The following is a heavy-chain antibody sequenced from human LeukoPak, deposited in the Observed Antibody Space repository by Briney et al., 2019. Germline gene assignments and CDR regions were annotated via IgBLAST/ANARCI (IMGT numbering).Heavy chain of an antibody. D-gene: IGHD3-22*01. CDR2: IKSKTDDGTT. Sequence: KTGGSLRLSCAASGFTFSNAWMSWVRQAPGKGLEWVGRIKSKTDDGTTDYGAFVKGKFTISRDDSKNTLYLQMNSLKTEDTAVYYCTTDRMIDFYFDYWGQGTLVTVSS. V-gene: IGHV3-15*01. CDR3: TTDRMIDFYFDY. J-gene: IGHJ4*02. CDR1: GFTFSNAW.